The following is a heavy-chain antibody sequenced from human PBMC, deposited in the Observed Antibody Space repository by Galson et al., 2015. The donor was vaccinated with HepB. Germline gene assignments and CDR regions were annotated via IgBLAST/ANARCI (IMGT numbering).Heavy chain of an antibody. Sequence: SLRLSCAASGFTFSSYWMSWVRQAPGKGLEWVANIKQDGSEKYYVDSVKGRFTISRDNAKNSLYLQMNSLRAEDTAVYYCARARNRGYSYASYYYYMDVWGKGTTVTVS. D-gene: IGHD5-18*01. CDR2: IKQDGSEK. CDR1: GFTFSSYW. V-gene: IGHV3-7*03. CDR3: ARARNRGYSYASYYYYMDV. J-gene: IGHJ6*03.